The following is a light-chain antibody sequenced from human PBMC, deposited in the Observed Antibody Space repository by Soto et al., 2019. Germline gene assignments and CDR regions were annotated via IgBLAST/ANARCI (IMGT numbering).Light chain of an antibody. Sequence: DIVMTQSPLSLPVTPGEPASISCRSSQSLLHSNGYNYLDWYLQKPGQSPQLLIYLGSHRASGVPDKVSGSGSGTDFTLKISRVEAEDVGLYYCMQALKTPFTFGPGTKVDIK. CDR1: QSLLHSNGYNY. CDR2: LGS. CDR3: MQALKTPFT. V-gene: IGKV2-28*01. J-gene: IGKJ3*01.